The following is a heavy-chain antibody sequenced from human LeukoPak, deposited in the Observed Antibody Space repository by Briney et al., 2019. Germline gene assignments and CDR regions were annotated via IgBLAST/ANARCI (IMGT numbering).Heavy chain of an antibody. D-gene: IGHD3-16*02. CDR1: GGSFSGYY. J-gene: IGHJ4*02. CDR2: INHSGST. CDR3: ARWSIMITFGGVIVPVSFDY. V-gene: IGHV4-34*01. Sequence: SETLSLTCAVYGGSFSGYYWSWTRQPPGKGLEWIGEINHSGSTNYNPSLKSRVTISVDTSKNQFSLKLSSVTAADTAVYYCARWSIMITFGGVIVPVSFDYWGQGTLVTVSS.